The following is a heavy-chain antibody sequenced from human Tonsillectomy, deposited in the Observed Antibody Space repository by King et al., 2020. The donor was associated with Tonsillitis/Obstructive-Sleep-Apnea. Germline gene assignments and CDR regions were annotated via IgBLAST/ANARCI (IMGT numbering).Heavy chain of an antibody. CDR3: ARGDRYSSSWYYFYMDV. Sequence: VQLVESGGGVVQPGRSLTLSCAASGFTFSSYAMHWVRQAPGKGLEWVALISYDGSGKYYADSVKGRFTISRDNSKNTLYLQMNNLRAEDTAVYYCARGDRYSSSWYYFYMDVWGKGTTVTVSS. CDR2: ISYDGSGK. CDR1: GFTFSSYA. D-gene: IGHD6-13*01. V-gene: IGHV3-30*04. J-gene: IGHJ6*03.